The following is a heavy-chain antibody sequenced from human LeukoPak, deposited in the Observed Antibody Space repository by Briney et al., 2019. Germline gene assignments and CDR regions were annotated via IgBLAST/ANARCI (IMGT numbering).Heavy chain of an antibody. CDR1: GFTFSSYA. Sequence: GGSLRLSCAAYGFTFSSYAMHWVRQAPGKGLEWVAVISYDGSNKYYADSVKGRFTISRDNSKNTLYLQMNSLRAEDTAVYYCARDLTFDGGWGQGTLVTVSS. V-gene: IGHV3-30*04. CDR2: ISYDGSNK. CDR3: ARDLTFDGG. D-gene: IGHD3-9*01. J-gene: IGHJ4*02.